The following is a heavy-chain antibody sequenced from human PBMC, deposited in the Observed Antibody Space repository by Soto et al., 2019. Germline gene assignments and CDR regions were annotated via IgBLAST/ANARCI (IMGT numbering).Heavy chain of an antibody. CDR2: ISGSGSPM. CDR1: GFSFSTYE. V-gene: IGHV3-48*03. CDR3: AREFSGHGNSGMGV. Sequence: GGSLRLSCTASGFSFSTYEMNWVRQAPGKGLEWVSYISGSGSPMYYAASVKGRFTISRDNAKNSLYLQMNSLRADDTAVYYCAREFSGHGNSGMGVWGQGTTVTVSS. D-gene: IGHD3-10*01. J-gene: IGHJ6*02.